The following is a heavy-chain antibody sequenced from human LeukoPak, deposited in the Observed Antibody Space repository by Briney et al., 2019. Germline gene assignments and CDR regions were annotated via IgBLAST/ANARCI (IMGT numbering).Heavy chain of an antibody. CDR1: GGTFSSYA. CDR3: ARVWFGESANYYYYMDV. V-gene: IGHV1-69*05. D-gene: IGHD3-10*01. CDR2: IIPIFGTA. J-gene: IGHJ6*03. Sequence: ASVKVSCKASGGTFSSYAISWVRQAPGQGLEWMGGIIPIFGTANYAQKFQGRVTITTDGSTSTAYMELSSLRPEDTAVYYCARVWFGESANYYYYMDVWGKGTTVTVSS.